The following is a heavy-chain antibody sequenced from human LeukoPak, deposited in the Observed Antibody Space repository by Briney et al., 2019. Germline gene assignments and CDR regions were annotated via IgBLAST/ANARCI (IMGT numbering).Heavy chain of an antibody. CDR3: ATERGSGSYYKPLFDY. CDR2: FDPEDGET. V-gene: IGHV1-24*01. CDR1: GYTLTELS. D-gene: IGHD3-10*01. Sequence: ASVKVSCKVSGYTLTELSMHWVRQAPGKGLEWVGGFDPEDGETIYAQKFQGRVTMTEDTSTDTAYMELSSLRSEDTAVYYCATERGSGSYYKPLFDYWGQGTLVTVSS. J-gene: IGHJ4*02.